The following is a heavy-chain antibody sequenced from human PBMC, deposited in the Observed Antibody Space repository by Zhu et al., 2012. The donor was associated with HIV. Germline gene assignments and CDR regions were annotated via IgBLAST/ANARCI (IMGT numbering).Heavy chain of an antibody. Sequence: QVQGSGPGLVKPSETLSLTCDVSGSSINTANYWGWIRQPPGKGLEWIANIYRSGATYYNPSLRSRATISMDRSRNLFFLTLNSVTAADTAIYFCARTGDDNHHASFDTWDQGTLVTVSS. CDR2: IYRSGAT. CDR1: GSSINTANY. J-gene: IGHJ5*01. D-gene: IGHD2-21*01. CDR3: ARTGDDNHHASFDT. V-gene: IGHV4-38-2*01.